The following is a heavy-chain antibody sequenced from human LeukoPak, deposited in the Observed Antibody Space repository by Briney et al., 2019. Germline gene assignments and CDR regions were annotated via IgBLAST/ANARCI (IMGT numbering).Heavy chain of an antibody. CDR1: GFTFSSYS. D-gene: IGHD3-22*01. V-gene: IGHV3-21*04. CDR3: ASPNRGYYYDSSGYYPRSEYFQH. J-gene: IGHJ1*01. Sequence: GGSLRLSCAASGFTFSSYSMNWVRQAPGKGLEWVSSISSSSSYIYYADSVKGRFTISRDNSKNTLYLQMNSLRAEDTAVYYCASPNRGYYYDSSGYYPRSEYFQHWGQGTLVTVSS. CDR2: ISSSSSYI.